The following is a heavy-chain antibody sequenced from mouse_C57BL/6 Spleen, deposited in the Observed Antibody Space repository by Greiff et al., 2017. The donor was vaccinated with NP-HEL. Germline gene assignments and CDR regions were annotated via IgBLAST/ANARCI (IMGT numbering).Heavy chain of an antibody. CDR1: GFTFSSYA. CDR3: TRAITTVVATSYFDV. V-gene: IGHV5-9-1*02. J-gene: IGHJ1*03. CDR2: ISSGGDYI. Sequence: EVQLVESGEGLVKPGGSLKLSCAASGFTFSSYAMSWVRQTPEKRLEWVAYISSGGDYINYADNVKGRFTISRDNARNTLYLQMSSLTSEDTAMYYCTRAITTVVATSYFDVWGTGTTVTVSS. D-gene: IGHD1-1*01.